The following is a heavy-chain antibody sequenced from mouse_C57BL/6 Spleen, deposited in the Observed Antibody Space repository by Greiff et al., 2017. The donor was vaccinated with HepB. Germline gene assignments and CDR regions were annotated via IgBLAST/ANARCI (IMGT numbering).Heavy chain of an antibody. CDR2: IRNKANGYTT. D-gene: IGHD3-3*01. CDR1: GFTFTDYY. CDR3: ARYMGSRTGYFDV. J-gene: IGHJ1*03. Sequence: EVKVVESGGGLVQPGGSLSLSCAASGFTFTDYYMSWVRQPPGKALEWLGFIRNKANGYTTEYSASVKGRFTISRDNSQSILYLQMNALRAEDSATYYCARYMGSRTGYFDVWGTGTTVTVSS. V-gene: IGHV7-3*01.